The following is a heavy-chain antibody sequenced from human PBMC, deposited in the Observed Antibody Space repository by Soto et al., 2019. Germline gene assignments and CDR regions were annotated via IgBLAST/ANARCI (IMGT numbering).Heavy chain of an antibody. D-gene: IGHD3-16*02. V-gene: IGHV3-74*03. J-gene: IGHJ6*02. CDR1: GFTFSTYW. Sequence: EVQLVESGGGLVQPGGSLRLSCAASGFTFSTYWMHWVRQAPGKGLVWVSRISTDGSSTTYADSVKGRVTVSRDNAKNTLYLQMNSLRAEDTAVYYCARGYRWGMDVWGQGTTVTVSS. CDR2: ISTDGSST. CDR3: ARGYRWGMDV.